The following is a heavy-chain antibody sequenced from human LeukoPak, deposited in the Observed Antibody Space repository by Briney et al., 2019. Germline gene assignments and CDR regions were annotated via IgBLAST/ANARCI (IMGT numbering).Heavy chain of an antibody. CDR1: GFTFSSYS. V-gene: IGHV3-48*01. D-gene: IGHD2-21*02. Sequence: GGSLRLSCAASGFTFSSYSMNWVRQAPGKGLEWVSYISSSSSTIYYADSVKGRFTISRDNAKNSLYLQMNSLRAEDTAVYYCARGAYCGGDCCSDFDYWGQGTLVTVSS. J-gene: IGHJ4*02. CDR2: ISSSSSTI. CDR3: ARGAYCGGDCCSDFDY.